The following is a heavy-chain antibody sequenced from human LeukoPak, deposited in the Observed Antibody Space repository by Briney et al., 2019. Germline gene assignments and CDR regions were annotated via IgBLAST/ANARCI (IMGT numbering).Heavy chain of an antibody. CDR1: GFTFSSYS. CDR3: ATPDSGSYRGAFDI. CDR2: ISSSSSTI. V-gene: IGHV3-48*04. Sequence: GGSLRLSCAASGFTFSSYSMNWVRQAPGKGLEWVSYISSSSSTIYYADSVKGRFTISRDNAKNSLYLQMNSLRAEDTAVYYCATPDSGSYRGAFDIWGQGTMVTVSS. D-gene: IGHD1-26*01. J-gene: IGHJ3*02.